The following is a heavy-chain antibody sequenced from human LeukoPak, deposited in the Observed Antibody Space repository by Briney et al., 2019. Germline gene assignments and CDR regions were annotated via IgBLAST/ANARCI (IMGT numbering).Heavy chain of an antibody. V-gene: IGHV4-59*08. J-gene: IGHJ4*02. CDR3: ARSGITMVRGVIPYFDY. CDR2: MYYTGSS. CDR1: GGSINSNY. D-gene: IGHD3-10*01. Sequence: SETLSLTCSVSGGSINSNYWSWNRQPPGKGLEWIGYMYYTGSSNYNPSLKSRVTISVDTSKNQFSLKLSSVTAADTAVYYCARSGITMVRGVIPYFDYWGQGTLVTVSS.